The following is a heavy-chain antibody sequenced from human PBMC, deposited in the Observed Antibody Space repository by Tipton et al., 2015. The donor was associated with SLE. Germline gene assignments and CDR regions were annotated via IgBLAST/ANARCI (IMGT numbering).Heavy chain of an antibody. CDR3: GRLREELRWDSGDERPIAVDH. D-gene: IGHD5-12*01. CDR1: GGSISSGSFY. Sequence: LRLSCSVSGGSISSGSFYWSWIRQPAGKGLEWIGRIYSSGSTHYKSSLKSRVTISVDTSKNQFSLRLSSVTAADTAVYYCGRLREELRWDSGDERPIAVDHWGQGTLVTVSS. V-gene: IGHV4-61*02. CDR2: IYSSGST. J-gene: IGHJ4*02.